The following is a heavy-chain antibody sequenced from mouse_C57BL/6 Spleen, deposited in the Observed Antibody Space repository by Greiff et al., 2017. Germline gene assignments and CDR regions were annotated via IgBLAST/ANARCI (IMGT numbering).Heavy chain of an antibody. Sequence: VQLQQSGPELVKPGASVKLSCKASGYTFPSSDIHWVKQRPGQGLEWIGWIYPRAGSTEYNEKFKGKATLTVDTSSSTAYMELHSLTSEDSAGYFWTSVYGNYPAWFAYGGQGTLVTVSA. CDR3: TSVYGNYPAWFAY. CDR1: GYTFPSSD. D-gene: IGHD2-1*01. J-gene: IGHJ3*01. CDR2: IYPRAGST. V-gene: IGHV1-85*01.